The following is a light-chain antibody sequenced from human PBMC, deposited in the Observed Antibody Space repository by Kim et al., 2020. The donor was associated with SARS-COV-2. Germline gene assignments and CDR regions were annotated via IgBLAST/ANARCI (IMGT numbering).Light chain of an antibody. CDR3: HQRTNWPLT. J-gene: IGKJ4*01. Sequence: EIVLTQSPATLSLSPGESATLSCRASQSLSSYLAWYQQKPGQAPRLLIYDASNRATGIPARFSGSGSGTDFTLTISSLEPEDFAVYYCHQRTNWPLTFGGRTKVDIK. CDR2: DAS. CDR1: QSLSSY. V-gene: IGKV3-11*01.